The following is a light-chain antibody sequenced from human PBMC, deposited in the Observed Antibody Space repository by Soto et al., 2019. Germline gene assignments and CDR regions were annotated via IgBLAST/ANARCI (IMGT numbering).Light chain of an antibody. CDR3: SSYISSSTPV. J-gene: IGLJ2*01. CDR1: SSDVGGYNY. Sequence: QSVLTQPASVSGSPGQSITISCTGTSSDVGGYNYVSWYQQHPGKAPKLMIYDVSYRPSGVSNRFSGSKSGNTASLTISGLQADDEADYYCSSYISSSTPVFGGGTKVTVL. CDR2: DVS. V-gene: IGLV2-14*01.